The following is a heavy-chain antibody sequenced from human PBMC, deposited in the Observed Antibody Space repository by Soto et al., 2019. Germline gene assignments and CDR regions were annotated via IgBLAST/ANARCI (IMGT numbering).Heavy chain of an antibody. Sequence: PGGSLRLSCAASGFTFSSYAMHWVRQAPGKGLEWVAVISYDGSNKYYADSVKGRFTISRDNSKNTLYLQMNSLRAEDTAVYYCAREVDTAMDSLFDYWGQGTLVTVSS. J-gene: IGHJ4*02. CDR1: GFTFSSYA. D-gene: IGHD5-18*01. CDR2: ISYDGSNK. V-gene: IGHV3-30-3*01. CDR3: AREVDTAMDSLFDY.